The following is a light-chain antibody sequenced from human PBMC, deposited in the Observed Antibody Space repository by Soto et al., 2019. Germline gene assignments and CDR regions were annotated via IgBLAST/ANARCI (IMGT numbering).Light chain of an antibody. J-gene: IGKJ4*01. Sequence: IQLTQTPSSLSASVGDRVTITCRASQGISSFLAWYQQKPGKAPKLLIYAASSLQSGVPSRFSGSGFGTDFTLTITSLQPEDFATYYCQQVESYPSTFGGGTKVESK. V-gene: IGKV1-9*01. CDR3: QQVESYPST. CDR2: AAS. CDR1: QGISSF.